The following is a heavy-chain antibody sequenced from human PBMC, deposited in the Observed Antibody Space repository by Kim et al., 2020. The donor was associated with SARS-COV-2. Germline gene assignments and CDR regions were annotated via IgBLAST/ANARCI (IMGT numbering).Heavy chain of an antibody. J-gene: IGHJ3*02. CDR1: GFTFSNAW. CDR2: IKSKTDGGTT. D-gene: IGHD1-26*01. V-gene: IGHV3-15*01. Sequence: GGSLRLSCAASGFTFSNAWMSWVRQAPGKGLEWVGRIKSKTDGGTTDYAAPVKGRFTISRDDSKNTLYLQMNSLKTEDTAVYYCTTGWELLLAFDIWGQGTMVTVSS. CDR3: TTGWELLLAFDI.